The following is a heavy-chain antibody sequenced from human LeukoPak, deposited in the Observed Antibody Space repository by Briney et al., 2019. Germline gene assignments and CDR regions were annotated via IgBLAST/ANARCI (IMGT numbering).Heavy chain of an antibody. CDR3: ASIYFLVATSQYYYYGMDV. J-gene: IGHJ6*02. V-gene: IGHV1-2*02. CDR1: GYTFTGYY. CDR2: INPNSGGT. D-gene: IGHD2-15*01. Sequence: ASVKVSCKASGYTFTGYYMHWVRQAPGQGLEWMGWINPNSGGTNYAQKFQGRVTMTRDTSISTAYMELSRLRSDDTAVYYCASIYFLVATSQYYYYGMDVWGQGITVTVSS.